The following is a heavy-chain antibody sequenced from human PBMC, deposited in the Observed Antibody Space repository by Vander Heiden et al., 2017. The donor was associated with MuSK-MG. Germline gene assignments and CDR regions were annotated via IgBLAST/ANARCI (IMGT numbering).Heavy chain of an antibody. J-gene: IGHJ5*02. CDR3: AREGYPRSGWFDP. Sequence: EVQLVESGGGLVKPGGSLRLSCAASGFTFSSYSMNWVRQDPGKGLEWVSSISSRSSYIYYADSVKGRFTISRDNAKNSLYLQMNSLRAEDTAVYYCAREGYPRSGWFDPWGQGTLVTVSS. V-gene: IGHV3-21*01. CDR2: ISSRSSYI. CDR1: GFTFSSYS. D-gene: IGHD3-16*02.